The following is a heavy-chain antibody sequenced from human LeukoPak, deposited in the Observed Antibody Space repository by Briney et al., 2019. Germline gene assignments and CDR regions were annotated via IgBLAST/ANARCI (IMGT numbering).Heavy chain of an antibody. J-gene: IGHJ6*04. CDR2: FDLSDSYT. Sequence: GEPLKISCKRSGYSFTSYWLSWVRQMPGKGLEWMGRFDLSDSYTTYSPSFQGHVTISADMSISTAYLQWSSLKASDTAMYYCARLDIVVVVAAPYGMDVWGKGTTVTVSS. CDR1: GYSFTSYW. V-gene: IGHV5-10-1*01. D-gene: IGHD2-15*01. CDR3: ARLDIVVVVAAPYGMDV.